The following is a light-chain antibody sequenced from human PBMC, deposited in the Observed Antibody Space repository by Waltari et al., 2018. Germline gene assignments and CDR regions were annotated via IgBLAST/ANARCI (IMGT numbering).Light chain of an antibody. CDR2: DAS. J-gene: IGKJ4*01. CDR3: HQYYTSALD. Sequence: DIQMTQSPSSLSASVGDRVSITCRASQGISNSLAWYQQRPGKAPKLLIYDASRLESGVPSRFSGSGSVTDYTLTISSLQPEDFATYFCHQYYTSALDFGGGTKVEIK. CDR1: QGISNS. V-gene: IGKV1-NL1*01.